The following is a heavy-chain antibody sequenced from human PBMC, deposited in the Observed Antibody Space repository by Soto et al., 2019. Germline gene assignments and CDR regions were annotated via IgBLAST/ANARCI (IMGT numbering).Heavy chain of an antibody. CDR3: AHTPTMIVAFDI. CDR1: GFSLSTSGVG. D-gene: IGHD3-22*01. CDR2: IYWDADK. Sequence: QITLKESGPTLVKPTQTLTLTCTFSGFSLSTSGVGVGWIRQPPGKALEWLALIYWDADKRYSPSPKSRLTITKDTSKNQVVLTMTNMDPVDTATYYCAHTPTMIVAFDIWGQGTMVTVSS. V-gene: IGHV2-5*02. J-gene: IGHJ3*02.